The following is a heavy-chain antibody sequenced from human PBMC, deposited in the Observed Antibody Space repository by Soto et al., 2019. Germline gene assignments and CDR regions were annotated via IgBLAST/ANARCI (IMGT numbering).Heavy chain of an antibody. V-gene: IGHV3-33*03. CDR1: GFTFSNYG. Sequence: QVQLVESGGGLVQPGRSLRLSCVVSGFTFSNYGMHWVRQAPGKGLEWVADIWYDGSGQRYAGSVQGRFTISRDNSKNTLYLQINSLRVEDTAVYYCAKDEVSRKYYGHSLDIWGQATTVTVSS. CDR2: IWYDGSGQ. CDR3: AKDEVSRKYYGHSLDI. D-gene: IGHD4-17*01. J-gene: IGHJ6*02.